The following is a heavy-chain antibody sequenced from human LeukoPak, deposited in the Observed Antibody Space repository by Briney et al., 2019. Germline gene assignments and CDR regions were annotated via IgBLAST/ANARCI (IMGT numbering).Heavy chain of an antibody. D-gene: IGHD1-14*01. CDR1: LYTFTTYD. CDR3: AKELCLLRNPTVFDS. J-gene: IGHJ4*02. Sequence: GGSLRLSCAASLYTFTTYDMAWVRQASGKGLKWVSLVTTSGGGTYYADSVKGRFTISRDNSKNTVYLQMNYLRADDTAIYYFAKELCLLRNPTVFDSWGQGSLVTVSS. CDR2: VTTSGGGT. V-gene: IGHV3-23*01.